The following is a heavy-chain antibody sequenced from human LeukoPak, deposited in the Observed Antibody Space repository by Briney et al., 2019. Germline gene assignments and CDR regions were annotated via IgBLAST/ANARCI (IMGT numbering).Heavy chain of an antibody. V-gene: IGHV3-33*01. CDR2: IWYDGSNK. CDR3: TTDRPPYYYLDAFDI. J-gene: IGHJ3*02. CDR1: GFTFSSYG. Sequence: GGSLRLSCAASGFTFSSYGMHWVRQAPGKGLEWVAVIWYDGSNKYYADSVKGRFTISRDNSKNTLYLQMNSLKTEDTAVYYCTTDRPPYYYLDAFDIWGQGTMVTVSS. D-gene: IGHD3-10*01.